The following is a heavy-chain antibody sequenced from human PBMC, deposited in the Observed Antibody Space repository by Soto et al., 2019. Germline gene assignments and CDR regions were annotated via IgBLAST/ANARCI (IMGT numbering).Heavy chain of an antibody. CDR3: AGGIAARPLGY. V-gene: IGHV4-30-2*01. CDR1: GGSISSGGYS. J-gene: IGHJ4*02. Sequence: QLQLQESGSGLVKPSQTLSLTCAVAGGSISSGGYSWSWIRQPPGKGLEWIGYIYHSGSTYYTPSLKSRVTIAVDRSKNQFSLKLSSVTAADTAVYYCAGGIAARPLGYWGQGTLVTVSS. CDR2: IYHSGST. D-gene: IGHD6-6*01.